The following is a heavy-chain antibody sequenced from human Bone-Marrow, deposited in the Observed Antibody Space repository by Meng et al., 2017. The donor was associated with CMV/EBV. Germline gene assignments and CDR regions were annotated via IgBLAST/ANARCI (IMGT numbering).Heavy chain of an antibody. CDR2: IYSGGSST. CDR1: GFTFSSYA. CDR3: AKDHNNGENYFDY. J-gene: IGHJ4*02. Sequence: GGSLRLSCAASGFTFSSYAMSWVRQAPGKELEWVSVIYSGGSSTYYADSVKGRFTISRDNSKNTLYLQMNSLRAEDTAVYYCAKDHNNGENYFDYWGQGTLVTVSS. D-gene: IGHD1-1*01. V-gene: IGHV3-23*03.